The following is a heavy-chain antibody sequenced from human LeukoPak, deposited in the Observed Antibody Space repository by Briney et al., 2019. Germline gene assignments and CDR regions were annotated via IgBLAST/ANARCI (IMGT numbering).Heavy chain of an antibody. CDR3: ARDGSGSGSYLHAFDI. V-gene: IGHV1-46*01. Sequence: ASVKVSCKASGYTFTSYYMHWVRQAPGQGLEWMGIINPSGGSTSYAQKFQGRVTMTRDTSTSTVYMELSGLRSEDTAVYYCARDGSGSGSYLHAFDIWGQGTMVTVSS. J-gene: IGHJ3*02. D-gene: IGHD1-26*01. CDR1: GYTFTSYY. CDR2: INPSGGST.